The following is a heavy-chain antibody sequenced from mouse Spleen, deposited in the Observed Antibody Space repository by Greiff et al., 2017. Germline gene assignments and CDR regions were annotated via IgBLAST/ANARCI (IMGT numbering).Heavy chain of an antibody. CDR2: IWSGGST. Sequence: QVHVKQSGPGLVQPSQSLSITCTVSGFSLTSYGVHWVRQSPGKGLEWLGVIWSGGSTDYNAAFISRLSISKDNSKSQVFFKMNSLQADDTAIYYCATTTVVGWYFDVWGAGTTVTVSS. CDR1: GFSLTSYG. CDR3: ATTTVVGWYFDV. D-gene: IGHD1-1*01. J-gene: IGHJ1*01. V-gene: IGHV2-2*01.